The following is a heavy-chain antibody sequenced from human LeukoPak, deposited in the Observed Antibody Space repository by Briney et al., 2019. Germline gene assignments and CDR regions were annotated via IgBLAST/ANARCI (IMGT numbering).Heavy chain of an antibody. CDR2: IYTSGST. J-gene: IGHJ4*02. CDR1: GGSISSGSYY. D-gene: IGHD2-2*01. Sequence: SETLSLTCTVSGGSISSGSYYWSWIRQPAGKGLEWIGRIYTSGSTNYNPSLKSRVTISVDTSKNQFSLKLSSVPAADTAVYYCAGSRRSSTSRRPDYWGQGTLVTVSS. CDR3: AGSRRSSTSRRPDY. V-gene: IGHV4-61*02.